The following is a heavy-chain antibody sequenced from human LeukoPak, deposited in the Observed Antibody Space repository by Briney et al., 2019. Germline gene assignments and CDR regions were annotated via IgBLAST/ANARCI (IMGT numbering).Heavy chain of an antibody. V-gene: IGHV1-69*05. CDR2: IIPIFGTA. CDR3: ARPSLYSDYFDY. Sequence: SVKVSCKASGGTFSSYAISWVRQAPGQGLEWMGRIIPIFGTANYAQKFQGRVTITTDESTSTAYMELSSLRSEDTAVYYCARPSLYSDYFDYWGQGTLVTVSS. CDR1: GGTFSSYA. D-gene: IGHD4-11*01. J-gene: IGHJ4*02.